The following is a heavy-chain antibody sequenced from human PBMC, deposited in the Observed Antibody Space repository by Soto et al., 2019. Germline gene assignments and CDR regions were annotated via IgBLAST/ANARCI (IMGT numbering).Heavy chain of an antibody. CDR2: INVGNGNT. CDR3: ARKYHGLGV. CDR1: GYTFTIYE. J-gene: IGHJ6*04. Sequence: QAQLVKSGAEVKKPGASVKVSCKASGYTFTIYEIYWVRQAPGQKLESMGWINVGNGNTKSSQKFQGTVTITRGTSAGTAYMELSGRTFGDTAVYYCARKYHGLGVWGKGTTVTVSS. D-gene: IGHD2-2*01. V-gene: IGHV1-3*01.